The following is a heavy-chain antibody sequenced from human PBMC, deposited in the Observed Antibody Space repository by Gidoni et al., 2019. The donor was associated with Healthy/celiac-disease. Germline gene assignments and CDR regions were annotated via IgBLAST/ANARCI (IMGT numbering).Heavy chain of an antibody. Sequence: QVQLQQWGAGLLKPSETLSLTCAVYGGSFSGYYWIWIRQPPGKGLEWIGEINHSGSTNYNPSLKSRVTISVDTSKNQFSLKLSSVTAADTAVYYCARGPRTYCSSTSCYYYYYYMDVWGKGTTVTVSS. CDR3: ARGPRTYCSSTSCYYYYYYMDV. V-gene: IGHV4-34*01. J-gene: IGHJ6*03. D-gene: IGHD2-2*01. CDR1: GGSFSGYY. CDR2: INHSGST.